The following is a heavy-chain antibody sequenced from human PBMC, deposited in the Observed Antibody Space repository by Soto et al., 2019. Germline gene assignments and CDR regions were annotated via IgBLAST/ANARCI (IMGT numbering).Heavy chain of an antibody. D-gene: IGHD4-17*01. CDR3: ARGGQLTLHYGDSKVWFDP. V-gene: IGHV3-48*01. CDR1: GFTFSSYS. CDR2: ISSSSSTI. Sequence: GGSLRLSCAASGFTFSSYSMNWVRQAPGKGLEWVSYISSSSSTIYYADSVKGRFTISRDNAKNSLYLQMNSLRAEDTAVYYCARGGQLTLHYGDSKVWFDPWGQGTLVTVSS. J-gene: IGHJ5*02.